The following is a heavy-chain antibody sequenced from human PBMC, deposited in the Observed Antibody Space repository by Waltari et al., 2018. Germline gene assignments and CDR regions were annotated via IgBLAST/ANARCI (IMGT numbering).Heavy chain of an antibody. V-gene: IGHV3-7*01. Sequence: EVQLVESGGGLVQPGGSLRLSCAASGFSFSSYWMSWVRQAPGKGLEWVANINQDGSEKHHVDSVKGRFTVSRDNAKSSLYLQRNSLRADDTAVYYCARGVASMIRGVVDWFDPWGQGTLVTVSS. CDR3: ARGVASMIRGVVDWFDP. CDR2: INQDGSEK. J-gene: IGHJ5*02. D-gene: IGHD3-10*01. CDR1: GFSFSSYW.